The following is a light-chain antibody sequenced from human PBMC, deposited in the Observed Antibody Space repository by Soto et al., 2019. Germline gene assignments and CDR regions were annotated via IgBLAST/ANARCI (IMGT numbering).Light chain of an antibody. Sequence: DIQMTQSPSTLSASFGDGVTIPCRASQRISTWLAWYQQKPRKDPKLLISDASSLETGVPSRFSGSGSGTEFTLPISSLQPEDVATYYCQKYNGAPVTFGQGTKVDIK. J-gene: IGKJ1*01. CDR3: QKYNGAPVT. V-gene: IGKV1-5*01. CDR2: DAS. CDR1: QRISTW.